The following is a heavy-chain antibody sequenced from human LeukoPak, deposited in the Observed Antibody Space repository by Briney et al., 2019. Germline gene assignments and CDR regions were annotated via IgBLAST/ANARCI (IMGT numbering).Heavy chain of an antibody. Sequence: GGSLRLSCAASGFTFSSYAMSWVRQAPGKGLEWVSAISGSGGSTYYVDSVKGRFTISRDNSKNTLYLQMNSLRAEDTAVYYCAKDSLLLWFGELSYLDYWGQGTLVTVSS. D-gene: IGHD3-10*01. CDR1: GFTFSSYA. CDR3: AKDSLLLWFGELSYLDY. V-gene: IGHV3-23*01. J-gene: IGHJ4*02. CDR2: ISGSGGST.